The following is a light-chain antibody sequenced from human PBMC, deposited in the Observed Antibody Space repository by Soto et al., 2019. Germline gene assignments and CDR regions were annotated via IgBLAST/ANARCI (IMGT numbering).Light chain of an antibody. CDR1: QSVSTN. V-gene: IGKV3-15*01. CDR2: SAS. CDR3: QHYNSWPT. Sequence: ELVMTQSPGTLSVSPGEGAILSCRTSQSVSTNLAWYQQKPGQAPRLLIYSASTRAAGVPARFSGSGSGTEFTLTISGLQSEDLALYYCQHYNSWPTFGPGIRVEIK. J-gene: IGKJ3*01.